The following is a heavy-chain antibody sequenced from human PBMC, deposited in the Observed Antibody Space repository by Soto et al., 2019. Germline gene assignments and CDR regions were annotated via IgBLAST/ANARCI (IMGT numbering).Heavy chain of an antibody. CDR1: GYTFSSYG. J-gene: IGHJ5*02. Sequence: ASVKVSCKASGYTFSSYGISWVRQAPGQGLEWMGWISAYNGNTNYAQKLQGRVTMTTDTSTSTAYMELRSLRSDDTAVYYCARGKQQLVLVNWFDPWGQGTLVTVSS. D-gene: IGHD6-13*01. CDR3: ARGKQQLVLVNWFDP. CDR2: ISAYNGNT. V-gene: IGHV1-18*04.